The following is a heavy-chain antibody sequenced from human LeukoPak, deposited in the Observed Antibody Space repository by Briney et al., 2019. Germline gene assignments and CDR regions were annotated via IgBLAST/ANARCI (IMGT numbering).Heavy chain of an antibody. CDR1: GYTFTSYY. Sequence: ASVQVSCKASGYTFTSYYMHWVRQAPGQGLEWMGIINPSGGSTSYAQKFQGRVTMTRDMSTSTVYMELSSLRSEDTAVYYCARGVSGGYFDYWGQGTLVTVSS. CDR3: ARGVSGGYFDY. CDR2: INPSGGST. V-gene: IGHV1-46*01. D-gene: IGHD2-15*01. J-gene: IGHJ4*02.